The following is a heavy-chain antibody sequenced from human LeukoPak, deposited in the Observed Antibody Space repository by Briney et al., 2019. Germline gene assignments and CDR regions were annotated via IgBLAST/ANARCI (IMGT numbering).Heavy chain of an antibody. CDR3: ARDGGYCTNGVCFFYH. CDR2: INSDGSST. Sequence: PGGSLRLSCAASGFTFSSCWMHWVRQAPGKGLVWVSRINSDGSSTKYADSVKGRFTISRDNDKNTLYLQMNSLRAEATALYSCARDGGYCTNGVCFFYHLGQGTLVTVPS. V-gene: IGHV3-74*01. CDR1: GFTFSSCW. J-gene: IGHJ4*02. D-gene: IGHD2-8*01.